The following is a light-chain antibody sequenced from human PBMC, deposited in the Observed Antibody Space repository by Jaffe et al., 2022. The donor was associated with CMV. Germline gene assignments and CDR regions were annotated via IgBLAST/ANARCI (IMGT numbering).Light chain of an antibody. CDR3: QQYYHVPALS. CDR2: WAS. Sequence: DIVMTQSPDSLAVSLGETATITCKSSQSILYSAKNLNYLAWYQQKPGQRPKLLLYWASTRESGVPARFSGSGSGTNFTLTISDLQAEDVAVYYCQQYYHVPALSFGGGTRVEI. J-gene: IGKJ4*01. CDR1: QSILYSAKNLNY. V-gene: IGKV4-1*01.